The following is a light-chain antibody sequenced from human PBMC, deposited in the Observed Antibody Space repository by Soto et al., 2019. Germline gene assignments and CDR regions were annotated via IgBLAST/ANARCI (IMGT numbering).Light chain of an antibody. V-gene: IGKV1-39*01. CDR1: QSISSY. CDR3: QQSYSTPLGDT. J-gene: IGKJ2*01. CDR2: AAS. Sequence: DLQMTQSPSSLSASVGDRVTITCRASQSISSYLNWYQQKPGKAPKLLIYAASSLQSGVPSRFSGSGSGTDFTLTISSLQPEDFATYYCQQSYSTPLGDTFGQGTKLEIK.